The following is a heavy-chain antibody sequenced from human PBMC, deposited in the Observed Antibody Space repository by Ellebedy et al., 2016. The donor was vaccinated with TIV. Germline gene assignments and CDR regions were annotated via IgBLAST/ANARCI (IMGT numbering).Heavy chain of an antibody. J-gene: IGHJ4*02. CDR3: AKGSFPFGDKSERIYSFQY. CDR1: GFIVSTNH. V-gene: IGHV3-53*04. D-gene: IGHD3-10*01. Sequence: GESLKISCTASGFIVSTNHMSWVRQAPGKGLEWVGGYTNYADSVKGRFTISTHNSRNTLYLQMTNLRTEDTAVYYCAKGSFPFGDKSERIYSFQYWGQGILVTVSS. CDR2: GYT.